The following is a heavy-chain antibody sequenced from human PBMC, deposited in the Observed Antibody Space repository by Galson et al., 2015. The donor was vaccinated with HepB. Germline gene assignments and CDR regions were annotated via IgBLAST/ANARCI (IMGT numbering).Heavy chain of an antibody. V-gene: IGHV6-1*01. CDR2: TYFRSKWHN. J-gene: IGHJ6*02. CDR3: AYGSYV. CDR1: GDSVTSNSAV. Sequence: CAISGDSVTSNSAVWNWIRQSPSRGLEWLGRTYFRSKWHNDYGISVKSRISINADTSENQFSLHLRSVTPEDTAVYYCAYGSYVWGQGTTVIVSS.